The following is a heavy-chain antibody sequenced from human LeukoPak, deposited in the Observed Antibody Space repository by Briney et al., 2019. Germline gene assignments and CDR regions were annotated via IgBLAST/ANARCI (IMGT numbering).Heavy chain of an antibody. CDR2: INQDGSII. J-gene: IGHJ4*02. CDR1: GCTFSGYW. CDR3: ATSDDSSGSD. Sequence: GGSLRLSCAASGCTFSGYWMSWVRQAPGKGLEWVANINQDGSIIHSVDSAKGRFTISRDNAKNSLYLQMNYLRAEDTALYYCATSDDSSGSDWGQGTLVTVSS. V-gene: IGHV3-7*01. D-gene: IGHD3-22*01.